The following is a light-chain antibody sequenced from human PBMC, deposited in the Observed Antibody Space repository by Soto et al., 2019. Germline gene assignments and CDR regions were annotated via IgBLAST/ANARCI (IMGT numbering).Light chain of an antibody. J-gene: IGKJ5*01. CDR3: QQRSSWPPIT. Sequence: EIVLTQSPGTPSLSPGGRATLSCRSRQSVTSNYLAWYQQKPGQAPRLLVYGASSRATGISDRFSGSGSGTDFTLTISRLEPEDFAVYYCQQRSSWPPITFGQGTRLEIK. V-gene: IGKV3D-20*02. CDR2: GAS. CDR1: QSVTSNY.